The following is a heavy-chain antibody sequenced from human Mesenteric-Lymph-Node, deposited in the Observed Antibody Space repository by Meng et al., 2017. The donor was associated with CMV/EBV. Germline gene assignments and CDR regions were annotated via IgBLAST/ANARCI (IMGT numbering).Heavy chain of an antibody. Sequence: SGFTFSSYAMSWVRQAPGKGLEWVSAISGSGGSTYYADSVKGRFTISRDNSKNTLYLQMNSLRAEDTAVYYCAKGGDIVATYYFDYWGQGTLVTVSS. D-gene: IGHD5-12*01. V-gene: IGHV3-23*01. J-gene: IGHJ4*02. CDR2: ISGSGGST. CDR3: AKGGDIVATYYFDY. CDR1: GFTFSSYA.